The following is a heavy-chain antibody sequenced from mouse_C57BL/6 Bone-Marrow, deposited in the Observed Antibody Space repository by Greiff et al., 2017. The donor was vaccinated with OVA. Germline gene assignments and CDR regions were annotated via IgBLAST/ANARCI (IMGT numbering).Heavy chain of an antibody. D-gene: IGHD1-1*01. CDR2: IDPANGNT. J-gene: IGHJ1*03. CDR3: ARRLRYRPWYFDV. CDR1: GFNIKNTY. Sequence: VQLQQSVAELVRPGASVKLSCTASGFNIKNTYMHWVTQRPEPGLAWIGRIDPANGNTKYAPKFQGKATITADTSSNTAYLQLSSLTSEDTAIYYCARRLRYRPWYFDVWGTGTTVTVSS. V-gene: IGHV14-3*01.